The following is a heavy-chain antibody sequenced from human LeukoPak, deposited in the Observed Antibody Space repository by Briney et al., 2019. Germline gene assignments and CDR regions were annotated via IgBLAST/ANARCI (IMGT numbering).Heavy chain of an antibody. Sequence: SETLSLTCTVSGGSISTYYWSWIRQPPGKGLEWIGYIYYSGNTIYNSSLKSRVTISVDKSKDQFSLKLSSVTAADTAVYYCARSYSSSGYYYYGMDLWGQGTTVTVSS. CDR3: ARSYSSSGYYYYGMDL. D-gene: IGHD6-6*01. CDR2: IYYSGNT. CDR1: GGSISTYY. V-gene: IGHV4-59*01. J-gene: IGHJ6*02.